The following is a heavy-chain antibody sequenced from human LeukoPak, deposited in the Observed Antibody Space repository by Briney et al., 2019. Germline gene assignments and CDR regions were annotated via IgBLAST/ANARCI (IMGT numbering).Heavy chain of an antibody. J-gene: IGHJ5*02. CDR3: TRGVPAAYGLVS. CDR2: INGYGTST. D-gene: IGHD2-2*01. Sequence: GRSLRLSCTTSGFTFSSNWMHWVRQVPGKGLVWVSRINGYGTSTNYADSVTGRFTISRDNAKNTLYLQMNSLTAEDTAVYYCTRGVPAAYGLVSWGQGTLVTVSS. V-gene: IGHV3-74*01. CDR1: GFTFSSNW.